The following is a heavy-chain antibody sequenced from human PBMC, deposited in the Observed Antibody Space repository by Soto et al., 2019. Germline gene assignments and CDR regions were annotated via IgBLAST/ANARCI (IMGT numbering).Heavy chain of an antibody. CDR2: INPNSGGT. CDR3: ARGLWESDGEGRYYDYVWGSYRYTKPYYFDY. J-gene: IGHJ4*02. CDR1: GYTFTGYY. V-gene: IGHV1-2*04. Sequence: VASVKVSCKASGYTFTGYYIHWVRQARGQGLEWMGWINPNSGGTNYAQKFQGWVTMTRDTSISTAYMELSRLRSDDTAVYYCARGLWESDGEGRYYDYVWGSYRYTKPYYFDYWGQGTLVTVSS. D-gene: IGHD3-16*02.